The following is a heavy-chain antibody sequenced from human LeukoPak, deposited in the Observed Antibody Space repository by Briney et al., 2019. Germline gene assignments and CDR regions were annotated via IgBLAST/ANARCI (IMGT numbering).Heavy chain of an antibody. Sequence: GGSLRLSCAASGFTFSSYGMRWVRQAPGKGLEWVAVISYDGSNKYYADSVKGRFTISRDNSKNTLYLQMNSLRCEDTAVYYSAKDSSYYYDSSGYSPLDYWGQGTLVTVSS. CDR2: ISYDGSNK. CDR3: AKDSSYYYDSSGYSPLDY. J-gene: IGHJ4*02. V-gene: IGHV3-30*18. D-gene: IGHD3-22*01. CDR1: GFTFSSYG.